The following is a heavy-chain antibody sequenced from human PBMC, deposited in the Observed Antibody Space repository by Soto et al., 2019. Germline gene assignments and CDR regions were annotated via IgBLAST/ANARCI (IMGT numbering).Heavy chain of an antibody. CDR3: ARGGKRWLVPGAGMDV. J-gene: IGHJ6*02. D-gene: IGHD6-19*01. V-gene: IGHV1-69*01. Sequence: QVQLVQSGAEVKKPGSSVKVSCKASGGTFSSYAISWVRQAPGQGLEWMGGIIPIFGTANYAQKFQGRVTITADEYTRQAYMVRSRLRSEEPAVYYYARGGKRWLVPGAGMDVWGQGTTVTV. CDR1: GGTFSSYA. CDR2: IIPIFGTA.